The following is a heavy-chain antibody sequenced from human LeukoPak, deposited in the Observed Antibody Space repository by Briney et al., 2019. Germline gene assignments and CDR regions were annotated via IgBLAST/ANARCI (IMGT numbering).Heavy chain of an antibody. J-gene: IGHJ3*02. D-gene: IGHD2-21*02. CDR1: GGSFSGYY. V-gene: IGHV4-34*01. CDR2: INHSGST. CDR3: AISSDYYDDAFDI. Sequence: SETLSLTCAVYGGSFSGYYWSWIRQPPGKGLEWIGEINHSGSTNYNPSLKSRVTISVDTSKNQFSLKLSSVTAADTAAYYCAISSDYYDDAFDIWGQGTMVTVSS.